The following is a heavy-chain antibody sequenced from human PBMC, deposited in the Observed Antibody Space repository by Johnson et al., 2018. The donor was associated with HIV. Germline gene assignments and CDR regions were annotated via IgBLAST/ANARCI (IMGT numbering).Heavy chain of an antibody. V-gene: IGHV3-30*04. D-gene: IGHD3-22*01. CDR2: ISYDGRNE. CDR3: AREWTYYYDRGGAFDI. J-gene: IGHJ3*02. CDR1: GFTFSSYA. Sequence: QVQLVESGGGVVQPGRSLRLSCAASGFTFSSYAMHWVRQAPGKGLEWVAVISYDGRNEYYADSVKGRFTISRDNSKNTLYLQMNSLRAEDTAVYNCAREWTYYYDRGGAFDIWGQGTMVTVSS.